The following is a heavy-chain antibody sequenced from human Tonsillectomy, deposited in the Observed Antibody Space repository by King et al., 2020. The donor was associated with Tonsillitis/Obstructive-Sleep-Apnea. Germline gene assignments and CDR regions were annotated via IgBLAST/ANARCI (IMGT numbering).Heavy chain of an antibody. CDR3: TTEYYDILTGYYAHY. V-gene: IGHV3-15*01. CDR1: GFTFSNAW. J-gene: IGHJ4*02. D-gene: IGHD3-9*01. Sequence: VQLVESGGGLVKPGGSLRISCAASGFTFSNAWMSWVRQAPGKGLEWVGRIKSKTDGGTTDYAAPVKGRVTISRDDSQNTLYLQMNSLKTDDTAVYYCTTEYYDILTGYYAHYWGQGTLVTVAS. CDR2: IKSKTDGGTT.